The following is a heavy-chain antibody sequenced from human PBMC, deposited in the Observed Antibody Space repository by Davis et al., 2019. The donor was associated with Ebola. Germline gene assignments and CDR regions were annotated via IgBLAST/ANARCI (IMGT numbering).Heavy chain of an antibody. CDR3: GRDWKSYYEGIAY. V-gene: IGHV1-18*04. J-gene: IGHJ4*02. CDR1: GYTFANYG. Sequence: AASVKVSCKASGYTFANYGISWVRQAPGQGLEWLGWIILYNGITNYAQNFQGRVTLTTDSSTSTAYMELRSLRTDDTAVYYCGRDWKSYYEGIAYWGQGTLVTVSS. CDR2: IILYNGIT. D-gene: IGHD3-10*01.